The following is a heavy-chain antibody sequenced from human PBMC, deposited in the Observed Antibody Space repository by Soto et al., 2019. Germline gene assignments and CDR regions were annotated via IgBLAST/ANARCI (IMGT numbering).Heavy chain of an antibody. Sequence: QVQLVQSGAEVKKPGSSVKVSCKASGGTFSSYAISWVRQAPGQGLEWMGGIMPIFGTANYAQKFQGRVTITADKSTSTAYMELSSLRSEDTAVYYCAMPLRRDYSSGLDIWGQGTMVTVSS. J-gene: IGHJ3*02. D-gene: IGHD3-22*01. CDR2: IMPIFGTA. CDR3: AMPLRRDYSSGLDI. CDR1: GGTFSSYA. V-gene: IGHV1-69*06.